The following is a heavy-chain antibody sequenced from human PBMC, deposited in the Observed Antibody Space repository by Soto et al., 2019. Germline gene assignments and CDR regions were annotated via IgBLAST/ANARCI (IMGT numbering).Heavy chain of an antibody. Sequence: PGGSLRLSCAASGFTFSSYGMHWVRQAPGKGLEWVAVIWYDGSNKYYADSVKGRFTISRDNSKNTLYLQMNSLRAEDTAVYYCASEIVATINWGQGTLVTVSS. J-gene: IGHJ4*02. CDR3: ASEIVATIN. CDR1: GFTFSSYG. CDR2: IWYDGSNK. D-gene: IGHD5-12*01. V-gene: IGHV3-33*01.